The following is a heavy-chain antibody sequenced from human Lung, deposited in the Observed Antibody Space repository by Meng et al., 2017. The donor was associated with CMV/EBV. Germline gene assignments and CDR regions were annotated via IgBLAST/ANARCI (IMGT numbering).Heavy chain of an antibody. CDR1: VITVRPEW. CDR3: ARGVAEYLGWEMGH. J-gene: IGHJ4*02. Sequence: VHLVGAGGGFIYAVGSLAPSCAVLVITVRPEWLPWVGPVTGQVLGWLSRIDYSDGRSTSYAGSVKGRFTISRDNAKNTLYLEMNSLRVEDTAVYYCARGVAEYLGWEMGHWGQGTLVTVSS. CDR2: IDYSDGRST. V-gene: IGHV3-74*01. D-gene: IGHD2/OR15-2a*01.